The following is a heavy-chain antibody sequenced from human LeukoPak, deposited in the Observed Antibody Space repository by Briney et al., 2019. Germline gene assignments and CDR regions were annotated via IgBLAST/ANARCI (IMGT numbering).Heavy chain of an antibody. CDR2: ISSSSSYI. Sequence: GGSLRLSCAASGFTFSSYSMNWVRQAPGKGLEWVSSISSSSSYIYYADSVKGRFTISRDNARNSLYLQMNSLRAEDTTVYYCAGGLVTGYWGQGTLVTVSS. CDR1: GFTFSSYS. V-gene: IGHV3-21*01. D-gene: IGHD4-23*01. CDR3: AGGLVTGY. J-gene: IGHJ4*02.